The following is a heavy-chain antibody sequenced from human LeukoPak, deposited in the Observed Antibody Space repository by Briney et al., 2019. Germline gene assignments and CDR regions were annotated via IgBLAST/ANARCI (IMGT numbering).Heavy chain of an antibody. J-gene: IGHJ4*02. CDR1: GGTFSSYA. Sequence: ASVKVSCKASGGTFSSYAISWVRQAPGQGLEWMGWISAYNGNTNYAQKLQGRVTMTTDTSTSTAYMELRSLRSDDTAVYYCARDGYSGDLDYWGQGTLVTVSS. CDR3: ARDGYSGDLDY. D-gene: IGHD5-18*01. CDR2: ISAYNGNT. V-gene: IGHV1-18*01.